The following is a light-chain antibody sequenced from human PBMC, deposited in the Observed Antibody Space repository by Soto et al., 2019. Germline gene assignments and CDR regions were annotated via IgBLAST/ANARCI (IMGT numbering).Light chain of an antibody. Sequence: QSGLTQPPSASGTPGQRAIISCSGKTPNIGSNYVYWYRHLPGTAPQLLIYRNNQRPSGVPDRFSGSKSRTSASLAISGLRSEDEADYYCASWDDSLSGRVFGGGTKLTVL. V-gene: IGLV1-47*01. CDR2: RNN. CDR3: ASWDDSLSGRV. J-gene: IGLJ3*02. CDR1: TPNIGSNY.